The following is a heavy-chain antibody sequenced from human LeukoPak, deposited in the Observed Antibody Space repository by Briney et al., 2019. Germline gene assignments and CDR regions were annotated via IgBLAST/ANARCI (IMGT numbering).Heavy chain of an antibody. J-gene: IGHJ5*02. CDR2: IRSKANSYAT. CDR3: TRDPGYYGSGSYVWFDP. CDR1: GFTFSGSA. V-gene: IGHV3-73*01. Sequence: GGSLRLSCAASGFTFSGSAMHWVRQASGKGLEWVGRIRSKANSYATAYAASVKGRFTISRDDSKNTAYLQMNSLKTEDTAVYYCTRDPGYYGSGSYVWFDPWGQGTLVTVSS. D-gene: IGHD3-10*01.